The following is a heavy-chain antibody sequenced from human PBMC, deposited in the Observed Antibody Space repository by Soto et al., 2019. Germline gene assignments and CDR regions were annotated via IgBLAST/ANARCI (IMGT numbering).Heavy chain of an antibody. J-gene: IGHJ6*02. D-gene: IGHD2-2*01. Sequence: VQLVESGGGLVQPGGSLRLSCTASGFNFSRFWTHWVRQVPGRGLVWVSHINSDGSRTSYADSVKGRFTISRDNAKNTLYLQMNSLRAEDTAVYYCARDLSSCSSARCYSFYYGMDVWGQGTTVTVSS. CDR3: ARDLSSCSSARCYSFYYGMDV. V-gene: IGHV3-74*01. CDR1: GFNFSRFW. CDR2: INSDGSRT.